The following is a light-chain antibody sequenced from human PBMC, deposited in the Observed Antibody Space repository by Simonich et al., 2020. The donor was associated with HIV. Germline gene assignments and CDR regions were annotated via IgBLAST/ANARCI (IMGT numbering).Light chain of an antibody. CDR2: DAS. Sequence: AIQLTQSPSSLSASVGDRVTITCRASQGIRCALVCYQQKQGKAPKVLIYDASTLESGVPSRFSGSGSGTDFTLTISSLQPEDFATYFCQQFNSNPRTFGQGTRLEIK. CDR3: QQFNSNPRT. V-gene: IGKV1-13*02. J-gene: IGKJ5*01. CDR1: QGIRCA.